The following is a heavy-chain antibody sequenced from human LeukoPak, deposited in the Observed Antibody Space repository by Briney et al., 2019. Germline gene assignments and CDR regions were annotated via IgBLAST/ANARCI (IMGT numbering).Heavy chain of an antibody. D-gene: IGHD5-24*01. J-gene: IGHJ4*02. CDR3: ARSREPGRDGDY. CDR2: ISSDGIST. Sequence: PGGSLTLSFAASGFTFSSYWMHWVRQVPGKGLAWVSRISSDGISTAYADSVKGRFTLSRDNAKNTLYLQINSLRADDTAVYYCARSREPGRDGDYWGQGTLVTVSS. CDR1: GFTFSSYW. V-gene: IGHV3-74*01.